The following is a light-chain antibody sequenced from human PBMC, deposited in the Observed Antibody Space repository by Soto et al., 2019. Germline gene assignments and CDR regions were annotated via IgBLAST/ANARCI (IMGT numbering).Light chain of an antibody. CDR2: DVS. Sequence: QSALTQPASVSGSPGQSITISCTGTSSDVGGYNYVSWYQQHPGKAPKLMIYDVSNRPSGVSNRFSGSKSGNTASLTISGLQAEDEADYHCSSYTSSSTLYVVFGGGTKLTVL. J-gene: IGLJ2*01. CDR1: SSDVGGYNY. CDR3: SSYTSSSTLYVV. V-gene: IGLV2-14*01.